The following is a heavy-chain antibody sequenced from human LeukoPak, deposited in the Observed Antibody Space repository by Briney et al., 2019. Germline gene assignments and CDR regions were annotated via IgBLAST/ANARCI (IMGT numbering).Heavy chain of an antibody. Sequence: ASVKVFCNASGGRFSIYAISWVRQAPGQGLEWMGRIIPIFGTANYAQKFQGRVTITTDESTSTAYMELSSLRSEDTAVYYCARVVTDSSGYYFGYFDYWGQGTLVTVPS. J-gene: IGHJ4*02. CDR2: IIPIFGTA. D-gene: IGHD3-22*01. V-gene: IGHV1-69*05. CDR1: GGRFSIYA. CDR3: ARVVTDSSGYYFGYFDY.